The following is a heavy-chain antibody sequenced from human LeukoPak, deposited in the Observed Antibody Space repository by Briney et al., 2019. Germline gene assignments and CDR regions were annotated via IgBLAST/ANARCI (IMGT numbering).Heavy chain of an antibody. CDR2: ISSSSSII. D-gene: IGHD2/OR15-2a*01. J-gene: IGHJ3*02. Sequence: GGSLRLSCAASGFTFSSYSMNWVRQAPGKWLEWVSNISSSSSIIYYADSVKGRFTISRDNAKDSLYLQMNSLRAEDTAVYYCAADEYDAFDIWGQGSMVTVSS. V-gene: IGHV3-48*01. CDR1: GFTFSSYS. CDR3: AADEYDAFDI.